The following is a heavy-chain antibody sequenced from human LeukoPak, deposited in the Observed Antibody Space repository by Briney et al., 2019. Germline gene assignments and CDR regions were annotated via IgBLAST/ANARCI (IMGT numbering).Heavy chain of an antibody. CDR2: ISYIGST. D-gene: IGHD3-22*01. CDR1: GDSFSSHC. Sequence: SETLSLTCVVSGDSFSSHCWTWIRQSPGKGLEWIGYISYIGSTNYNPSLKSRVTISIDTSKNQFSLKLRSVTAADTAVYYCARSYYYDSSGYYQGRWFDPWGQGTLVTVSS. CDR3: ARSYYYDSSGYYQGRWFDP. J-gene: IGHJ5*02. V-gene: IGHV4-59*11.